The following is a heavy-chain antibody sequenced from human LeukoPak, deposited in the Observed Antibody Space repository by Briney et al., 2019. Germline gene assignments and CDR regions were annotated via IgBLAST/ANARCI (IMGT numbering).Heavy chain of an antibody. J-gene: IGHJ4*02. CDR1: GGTFSSYA. V-gene: IGHV1-69*13. CDR2: IIPIFGTA. Sequence: SVKVSCKASGGTFSSYAISWVRQAPEQGLEWMGGIIPIFGTANYAQKIQGRVTITADESTSTAYMELSSLRSEDTAVYYCARDGPGRTVTTDYWGQGTLVTVSS. D-gene: IGHD4-11*01. CDR3: ARDGPGRTVTTDY.